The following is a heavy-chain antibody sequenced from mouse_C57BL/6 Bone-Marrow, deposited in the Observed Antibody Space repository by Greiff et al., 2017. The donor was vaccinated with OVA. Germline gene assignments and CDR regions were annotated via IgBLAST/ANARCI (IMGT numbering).Heavy chain of an antibody. J-gene: IGHJ1*03. V-gene: IGHV1-39*01. Sequence: VQLKQSGPELVKPGASVKISCKASGYSFTDYNMNWVKQSNGKSLEWIGVINPNYGTTRYNQKFKGKATLTVDQSSSTAYMQLNSLTSEDSAVYYCARAGYSNVVADWDLDVWGTGTTVTVSS. CDR3: ARAGYSNVVADWDLDV. CDR2: INPNYGTT. CDR1: GYSFTDYN. D-gene: IGHD1-1*01.